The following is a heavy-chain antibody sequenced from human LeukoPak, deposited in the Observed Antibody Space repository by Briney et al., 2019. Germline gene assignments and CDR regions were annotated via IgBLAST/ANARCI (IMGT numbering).Heavy chain of an antibody. Sequence: PGGSLRLSCAASGFTFSSYGMNWVRQAPGEGLEWVSSISTTSSNKYYADSVKGRFTISRDNSKNTLYLQMNSLRAEDTAAYHCAKGRNEDGDAALNYWGQGTLVTVSS. CDR2: ISTTSSNK. CDR3: AKGRNEDGDAALNY. CDR1: GFTFSSYG. V-gene: IGHV3-21*04. J-gene: IGHJ4*02. D-gene: IGHD4-17*01.